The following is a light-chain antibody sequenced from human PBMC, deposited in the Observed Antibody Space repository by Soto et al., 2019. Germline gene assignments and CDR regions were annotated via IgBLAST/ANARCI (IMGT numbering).Light chain of an antibody. CDR1: SSDVGGYNY. CDR2: EVS. Sequence: QSALTQPPSASGSPGQSVTISCTGTSSDVGGYNYVSWYQQHPGKAPKLMIYEVSERPSGVPDRFSGSKSSNTASLTVSGLQAEDEADYYCCSYAASSALCVFGGGTKLTVL. CDR3: CSYAASSALCV. J-gene: IGLJ3*02. V-gene: IGLV2-8*01.